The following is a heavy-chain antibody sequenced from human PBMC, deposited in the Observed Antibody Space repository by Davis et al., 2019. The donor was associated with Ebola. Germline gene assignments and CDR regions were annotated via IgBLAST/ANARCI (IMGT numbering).Heavy chain of an antibody. V-gene: IGHV3-21*01. J-gene: IGHJ6*02. CDR1: GFTFSSYS. CDR2: ISSSSSYI. CDR3: ARDSGPTAYYYYGMDV. Sequence: GESLKISCAASGFTFSSYSMNWVRQAPGKGLEWVSSISSSSSYIYYADSVKGRFTISRDNAKNSLYLQMNSLRAEDTAVYYCARDSGPTAYYYYGMDVWGQGTTVTVSS.